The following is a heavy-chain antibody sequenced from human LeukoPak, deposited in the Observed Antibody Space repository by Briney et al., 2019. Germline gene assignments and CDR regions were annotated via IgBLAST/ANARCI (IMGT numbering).Heavy chain of an antibody. V-gene: IGHV4-59*04. J-gene: IGHJ5*02. CDR1: GGSISSYY. Sequence: SETLSLTCTVSGGSISSYYWSWIRQPPGKGLEWIGYIYYSGSIYYNPPLKRRVTISVDTSKNQFSLKLSSVTAADTAVYYCARLGDGYYDSGGYDNWFDPWGQGTLVTVSS. CDR2: IYYSGSI. CDR3: ARLGDGYYDSGGYDNWFDP. D-gene: IGHD3-22*01.